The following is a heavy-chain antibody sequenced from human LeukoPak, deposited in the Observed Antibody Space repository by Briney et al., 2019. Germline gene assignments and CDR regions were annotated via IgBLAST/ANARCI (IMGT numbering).Heavy chain of an antibody. D-gene: IGHD2-21*02. CDR1: GFTFSSYA. CDR2: ISYDGSNK. J-gene: IGHJ4*02. V-gene: IGHV3-30-3*01. Sequence: PGRSLRLSCAASGFTFSSYAMHWVRQAPGKGLEWVAGISYDGSNKYYADSVKGRFTISRDNAKTSLYLQMNSLRAEDTALYYCAKENCGGDCYEHFWDYWGQGTLVTVSS. CDR3: AKENCGGDCYEHFWDY.